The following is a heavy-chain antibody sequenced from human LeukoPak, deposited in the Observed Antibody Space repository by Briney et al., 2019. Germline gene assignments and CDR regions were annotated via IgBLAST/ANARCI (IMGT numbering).Heavy chain of an antibody. J-gene: IGHJ4*02. D-gene: IGHD2-2*01. CDR3: ARLVVPAAAPRYYFDY. Sequence: SETLSLTCTVSGGPISSGGYYWSWIRQHPGKGLEWIGYIYYSGSTYYNPSLKSRVTISVDTSKNQFSLKLSSVTAADTAVYYCARLVVPAAAPRYYFDYWGQGTLVTVSS. CDR2: IYYSGST. CDR1: GGPISSGGYY. V-gene: IGHV4-31*03.